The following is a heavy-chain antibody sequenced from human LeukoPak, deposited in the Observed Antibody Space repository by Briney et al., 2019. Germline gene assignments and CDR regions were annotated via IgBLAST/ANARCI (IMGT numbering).Heavy chain of an antibody. V-gene: IGHV4-4*07. D-gene: IGHD5-12*01. Sequence: SETLSLTCTVSGGSISSYYLSWIRQPAGKGLEWIGRIYSRGTTYNPSLKDRVTMSADTSRNHVSLTLNSVTAADTAVYYCARDPYNGYDAFDIWGQGTMVIVSS. J-gene: IGHJ3*02. CDR2: IYSRGT. CDR1: GGSISSYY. CDR3: ARDPYNGYDAFDI.